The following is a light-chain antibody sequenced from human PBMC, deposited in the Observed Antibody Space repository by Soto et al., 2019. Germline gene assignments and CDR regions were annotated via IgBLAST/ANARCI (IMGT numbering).Light chain of an antibody. Sequence: ELTQPPSVSVSPGQTASITCSGDKLGDKYVCWYHQKPGQSPVLVIYQDSKRPSGIPERFSGSNSGNTATLTISGTQPMDEADYYCQAWDRSTGVFGTGTKLTVL. CDR3: QAWDRSTGV. CDR2: QDS. V-gene: IGLV3-1*01. J-gene: IGLJ1*01. CDR1: KLGDKY.